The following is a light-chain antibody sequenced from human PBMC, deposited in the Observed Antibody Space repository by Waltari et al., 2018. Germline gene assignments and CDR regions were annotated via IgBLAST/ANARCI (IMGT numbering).Light chain of an antibody. CDR1: SSTIGNNY. CDR3: GTWDSSLSGAV. Sequence: SVLTQPPSVSAAPGQRVTISCSGGSSTIGNNYVSLYRQFPGTAPKLLIYENTVRPPGIPGRFSGSKSGTSATLDITGLQAGDEADYYCGTWDSSLSGAVFGGGTHLTVL. J-gene: IGLJ7*01. CDR2: ENT. V-gene: IGLV1-51*02.